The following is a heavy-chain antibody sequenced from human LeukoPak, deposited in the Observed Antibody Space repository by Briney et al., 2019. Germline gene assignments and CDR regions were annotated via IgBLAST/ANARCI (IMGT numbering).Heavy chain of an antibody. CDR1: GYTFTGYG. CDR2: ISAYNGNT. D-gene: IGHD3-10*01. V-gene: IGHV1-18*01. J-gene: IGHJ5*02. Sequence: GASVKVSCKASGYTFTGYGISWVRQAPGQGLEWMGWISAYNGNTNYAQKLQGRVTMTTDTSTSTAYMELRSLRSEDTAVYYCARGPLYGSGEDSWFDPWGQGTLVTVSS. CDR3: ARGPLYGSGEDSWFDP.